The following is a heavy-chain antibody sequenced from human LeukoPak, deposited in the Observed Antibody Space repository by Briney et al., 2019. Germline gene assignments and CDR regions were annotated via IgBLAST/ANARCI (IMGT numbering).Heavy chain of an antibody. CDR2: ISAYNGNT. V-gene: IGHV1-18*01. CDR1: GYTFTSYG. CDR3: ARGGSSGWYPYYFDY. Sequence: ASVKVSCKASGYTFTSYGISWVRQAPGQGLEWMGWISAYNGNTNYAQKLQGRVTMTTDTPTSTAYMELRSLRSDDTAVYYCARGGSSGWYPYYFDYWGQGTLVTVSS. D-gene: IGHD6-19*01. J-gene: IGHJ4*02.